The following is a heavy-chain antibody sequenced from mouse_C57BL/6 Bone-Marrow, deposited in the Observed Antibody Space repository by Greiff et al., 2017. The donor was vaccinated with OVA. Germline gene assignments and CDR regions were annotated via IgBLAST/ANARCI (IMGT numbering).Heavy chain of an antibody. J-gene: IGHJ2*01. CDR1: GFTFSSYG. D-gene: IGHD2-3*01. CDR3: ARRPYDYVDY. Sequence: EVHLVESGGDLVKPGGSLKLSCAASGFTFSSYGMSWVRQTPDKRLEWVATISSGGSYTYYPDSVKGRFTISRDNAKNTRYLQMSSLKSEDTAMYYCARRPYDYVDYWGQGTTLTVSS. V-gene: IGHV5-6*01. CDR2: ISSGGSYT.